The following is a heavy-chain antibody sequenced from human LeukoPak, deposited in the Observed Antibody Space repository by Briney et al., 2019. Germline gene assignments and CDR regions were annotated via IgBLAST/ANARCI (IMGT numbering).Heavy chain of an antibody. J-gene: IGHJ4*02. CDR2: MTDSETT. V-gene: IGHV4-59*11. Sequence: SSETLSLTCTVSGVSITTHYWSWLRQPPGKELEWIAYMTDSETTKNNPSLKSRITLSADTSKNQFSLSLSSVTEADTAVYFCATIKSGYPFGCFDFWGQGILVTVSS. D-gene: IGHD5-18*01. CDR3: ATIKSGYPFGCFDF. CDR1: GVSITTHY.